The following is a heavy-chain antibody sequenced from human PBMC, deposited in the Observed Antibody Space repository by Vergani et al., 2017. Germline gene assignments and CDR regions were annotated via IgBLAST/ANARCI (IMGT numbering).Heavy chain of an antibody. D-gene: IGHD2-2*01. Sequence: QVQLVQSGAEVKKPGASVNVSCKASGYTFTSYGISWLRQAPGQVLEWMGWISAYNGNTNYAQKLQGRVTMTTDTSTSTAYMELRSLRSDDTAVYYCARAEIGVVVVPAATPYNWFDPWGQGTLVTVSS. CDR2: ISAYNGNT. J-gene: IGHJ5*02. CDR1: GYTFTSYG. CDR3: ARAEIGVVVVPAATPYNWFDP. V-gene: IGHV1-18*01.